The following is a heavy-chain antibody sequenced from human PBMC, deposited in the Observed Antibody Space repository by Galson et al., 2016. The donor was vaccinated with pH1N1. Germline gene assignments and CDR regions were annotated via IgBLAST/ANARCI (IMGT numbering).Heavy chain of an antibody. CDR3: AREYSGYDWEGERFDI. CDR1: GGSISSDNYY. V-gene: IGHV4-61*02. D-gene: IGHD5-12*01. CDR2: IYRSGTT. Sequence: TLSLTCAVSGGSISSDNYYWTWIRQPAGKGLEWIGRIYRSGTTIYNPSLKSRVTLSLDTSRNHFSLRLNSVTAADMAVYYCAREYSGYDWEGERFDIWGQGTVVTFSS. J-gene: IGHJ3*02.